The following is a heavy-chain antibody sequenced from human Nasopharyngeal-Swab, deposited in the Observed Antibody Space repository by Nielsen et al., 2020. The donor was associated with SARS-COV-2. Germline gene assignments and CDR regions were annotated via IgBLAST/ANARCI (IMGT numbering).Heavy chain of an antibody. CDR2: IGTAGDT. J-gene: IGHJ4*02. D-gene: IGHD3-9*01. CDR3: ARSRDDILTGYSFDY. V-gene: IGHV3-13*01. CDR1: GFTYDDYA. Sequence: GVLKISCAASGFTYDDYAMHWVRQAPGKGLEWVSAIGTAGDTYYPGSVKGRFTISRENAKNSLYLQMNSLRAGDTAVYYCARSRDDILTGYSFDYWGQGTLVTVSS.